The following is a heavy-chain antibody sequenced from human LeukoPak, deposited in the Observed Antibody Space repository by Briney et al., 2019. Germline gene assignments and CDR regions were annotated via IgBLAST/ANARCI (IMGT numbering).Heavy chain of an antibody. D-gene: IGHD5-12*01. CDR2: IYYSGST. V-gene: IGHV4-31*03. Sequence: PSETLSLTCTVSGGSISSGGYYWSWIRQHPGKGLEWIGYIYYSGSTYYNPSLESRVTISVDTSKNQFSLKLSSVTAADTAVYYCARDYSGYGRFDYWGQGTPVTVSS. CDR3: ARDYSGYGRFDY. J-gene: IGHJ4*02. CDR1: GGSISSGGYY.